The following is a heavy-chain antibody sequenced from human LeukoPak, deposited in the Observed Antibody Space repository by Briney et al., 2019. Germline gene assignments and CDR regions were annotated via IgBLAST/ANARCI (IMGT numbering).Heavy chain of an antibody. J-gene: IGHJ4*02. Sequence: GGSLRLSCAASGFTFSSYAMHWVRQAPGKGLEWVAVISYDGSNKYYADSVKGRFTIPRDNSKNPLYLQMNSLRAEDTAVYYCARERYYFDYWGQGTLVTVSS. V-gene: IGHV3-30*04. CDR1: GFTFSSYA. CDR2: ISYDGSNK. CDR3: ARERYYFDY. D-gene: IGHD3-3*01.